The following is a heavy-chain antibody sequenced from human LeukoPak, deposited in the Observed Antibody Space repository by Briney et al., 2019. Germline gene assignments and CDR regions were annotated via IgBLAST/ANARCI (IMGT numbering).Heavy chain of an antibody. CDR1: GYTLTSYG. V-gene: IGHV1-18*04. CDR2: ISAYNGNT. CDR3: ARDLLRLSKVAEYFQH. J-gene: IGHJ1*01. Sequence: ASVKVSCKASGYTLTSYGISWVRQAPGQGLEWMGWISAYNGNTNYAQKLQGRVTMTTDTSTSTAYMELRSLRSDDTAVYYCARDLLRLSKVAEYFQHWGQGTLVTVSS. D-gene: IGHD1-26*01.